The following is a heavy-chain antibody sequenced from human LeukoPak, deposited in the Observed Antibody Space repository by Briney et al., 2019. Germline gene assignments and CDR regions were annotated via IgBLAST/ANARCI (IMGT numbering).Heavy chain of an antibody. J-gene: IGHJ4*02. D-gene: IGHD6-13*01. CDR3: AGGIAAADM. Sequence: GGSLRLSCAASGFIFDDYGMSWVRQAPGKGLVWVSRIHSDGSSTSYADSVKGRFTISRDNAKNTLYLQMNSLRAEDTAVYYCAGGIAAADMWGQGTLVTVSS. CDR2: IHSDGSST. CDR1: GFIFDDYG. V-gene: IGHV3-74*01.